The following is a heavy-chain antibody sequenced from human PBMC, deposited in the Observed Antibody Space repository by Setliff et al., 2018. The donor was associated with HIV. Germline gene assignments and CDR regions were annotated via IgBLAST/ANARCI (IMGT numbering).Heavy chain of an antibody. J-gene: IGHJ6*03. CDR3: ARGPVVTVRWWYYYYYMDV. V-gene: IGHV1-2*04. Sequence: GASVKVSCKASGYTFTGYYMHWVRQAPGQGLEWMGWISPNSGGTNYAQKFQGWVTMTRDTSISTAYMELSRLRSDDTAVYYCARGPVVTVRWWYYYYYMDVWGKGTTVTVSS. D-gene: IGHD2-15*01. CDR2: ISPNSGGT. CDR1: GYTFTGYY.